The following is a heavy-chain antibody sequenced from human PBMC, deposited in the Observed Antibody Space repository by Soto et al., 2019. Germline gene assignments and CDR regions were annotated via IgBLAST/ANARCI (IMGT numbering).Heavy chain of an antibody. D-gene: IGHD3-10*01. J-gene: IGHJ6*02. CDR2: IYYSGGT. CDR1: GGSISSSSYF. CDR3: ARVPVRKYYRAGSYQNYYFGMDV. V-gene: IGHV4-39*01. Sequence: SETLSLTCTVSGGSISSSSYFWGWIRQPPGKGLEWIGSIYYSGGTYYNPSLKSRVTISVDTSKNQFSLKLSSVTAADTAIYFCARVPVRKYYRAGSYQNYYFGMDVWGQGTTVTVSS.